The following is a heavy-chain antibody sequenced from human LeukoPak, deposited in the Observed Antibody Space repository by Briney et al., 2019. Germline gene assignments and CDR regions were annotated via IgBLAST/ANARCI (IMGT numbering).Heavy chain of an antibody. J-gene: IGHJ4*02. CDR3: ARAGDPDFGETDY. V-gene: IGHV1-46*01. D-gene: IGHD3-10*01. Sequence: ASVKVSCKASGYTFTSYYMHWVRQAPGQGLEWMGIINPGGSTTSYAQKFQGRVTMTRDTSTSTVYMELSSLRSEDTAVYYCARAGDPDFGETDYWGQGTLVTVSS. CDR1: GYTFTSYY. CDR2: INPGGSTT.